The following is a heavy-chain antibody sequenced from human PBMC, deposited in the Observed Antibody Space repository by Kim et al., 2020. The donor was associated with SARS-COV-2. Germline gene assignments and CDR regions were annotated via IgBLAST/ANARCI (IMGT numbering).Heavy chain of an antibody. CDR3: AKGSYSTGWYGTYFDY. Sequence: GGSLRLSCAASGFTFDDYAMHWVRQGPGKGLDWVSGISWNSAIIGYADSVKGRFTISRDNAKKSLYLQLNSLRAEDTALYYCAKGSYSTGWYGTYFDYWGQGALVTVSS. V-gene: IGHV3-9*01. CDR1: GFTFDDYA. D-gene: IGHD6-19*01. J-gene: IGHJ4*02. CDR2: ISWNSAII.